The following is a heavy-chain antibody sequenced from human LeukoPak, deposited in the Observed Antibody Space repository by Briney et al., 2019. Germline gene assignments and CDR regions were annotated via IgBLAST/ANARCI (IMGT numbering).Heavy chain of an antibody. CDR3: ALLPSYYYGSGSLDY. D-gene: IGHD3-10*01. CDR2: ISGSGGST. V-gene: IGHV3-23*01. J-gene: IGHJ4*02. Sequence: GGSLRLSCAASGFTFSSYAMGWVRKAPGKGLEWVSAISGSGGSTYYADSVKGRFTISRDNSKNTLYLQMNSLRAEDTAVYYCALLPSYYYGSGSLDYWGQGALVTVSS. CDR1: GFTFSSYA.